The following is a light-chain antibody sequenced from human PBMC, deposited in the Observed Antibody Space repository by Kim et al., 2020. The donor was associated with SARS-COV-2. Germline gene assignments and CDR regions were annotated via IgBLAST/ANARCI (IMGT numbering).Light chain of an antibody. Sequence: VAPGKTARITCGGNNIGSKSVHWYQQKPGQAPVLVIYYDSDRPSGIPERFSGSNSGNTATLTISRVEAGDEADYYCQVWDSSSDHWVFGGGTKLTVL. V-gene: IGLV3-21*04. CDR1: NIGSKS. CDR2: YDS. J-gene: IGLJ3*02. CDR3: QVWDSSSDHWV.